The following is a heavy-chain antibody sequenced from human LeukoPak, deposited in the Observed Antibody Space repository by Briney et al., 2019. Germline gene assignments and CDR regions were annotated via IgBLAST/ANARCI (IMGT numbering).Heavy chain of an antibody. CDR3: ARVASDYGFWSGSYHFDY. CDR1: GGSISSYY. J-gene: IGHJ4*02. D-gene: IGHD3-3*01. CDR2: IYYSGST. V-gene: IGHV4-59*01. Sequence: PSETLSLTCTVSGGSISSYYWSWIRQPPGKGLEWIGYIYYSGSTNYNPSLKSRVTISVDTSKNQFSLKLSSVTAADTAVYYCARVASDYGFWSGSYHFDYWGQGTLVTVSS.